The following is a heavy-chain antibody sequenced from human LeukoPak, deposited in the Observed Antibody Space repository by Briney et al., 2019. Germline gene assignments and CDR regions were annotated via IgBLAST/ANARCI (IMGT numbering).Heavy chain of an antibody. Sequence: GGSLRLSCTVSGFTVSSNSMSWVRQAPGKGLEWVSFIYSDNTHYSDSVKGRFTISRDNSKNTLYLQMNSLRAEETAVYYCARRAGAYSHPYDYWGQGTLVTVSS. V-gene: IGHV3-53*01. CDR2: IYSDNT. CDR3: ARRAGAYSHPYDY. J-gene: IGHJ4*02. D-gene: IGHD4/OR15-4a*01. CDR1: GFTVSSNS.